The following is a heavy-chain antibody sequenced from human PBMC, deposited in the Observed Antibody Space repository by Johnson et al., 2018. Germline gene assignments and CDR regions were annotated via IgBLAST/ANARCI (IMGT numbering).Heavy chain of an antibody. CDR1: GFTFSSFG. J-gene: IGHJ6*02. CDR3: AKEGGCSGGSCYIYYYYYGMDV. V-gene: IGHV3-23*04. D-gene: IGHD2-15*01. CDR2: ISGSGGRT. Sequence: EVQLVESGGGLVQPGGSLRLSCAASGFTFSSFGMSWVRQAPGKGLEWVSTISGSGGRTYYADSVKGRFTISRDNSKNTLYLQRNSLRAEDTAVYYCAKEGGCSGGSCYIYYYYYGMDVWGQGTKVTVSS.